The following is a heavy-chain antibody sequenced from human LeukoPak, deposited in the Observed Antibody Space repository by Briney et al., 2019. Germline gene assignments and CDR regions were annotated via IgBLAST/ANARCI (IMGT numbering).Heavy chain of an antibody. V-gene: IGHV3-53*01. Sequence: GGSLRLSCAASGFNVRTKYMSWVRQAPGKGLEWVPLIYSSGTTYYADSVQGRFTISRDNSKNSLYLEMNSLRAEDTAVYYCARVGGVPAAHFDSWGQGTLVTVSS. CDR2: IYSSGTT. CDR1: GFNVRTKY. CDR3: ARVGGVPAAHFDS. J-gene: IGHJ4*02. D-gene: IGHD2-2*01.